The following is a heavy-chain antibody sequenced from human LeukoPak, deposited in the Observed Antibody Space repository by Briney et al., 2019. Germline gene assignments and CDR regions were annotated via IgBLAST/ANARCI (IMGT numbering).Heavy chain of an antibody. V-gene: IGHV3-30*02. CDR3: AKDGRSVFIVNWFDP. Sequence: GGSLRLSCAASGFTFSSYGMHWVRQAPGKGLEWVAFIRYDGSNKYYADSVKGRFTISRDNSKNTLYLQMNSLRAEDTAVYYCAKDGRSVFIVNWFDPWGQGTLVTVSS. D-gene: IGHD3-16*02. J-gene: IGHJ5*02. CDR1: GFTFSSYG. CDR2: IRYDGSNK.